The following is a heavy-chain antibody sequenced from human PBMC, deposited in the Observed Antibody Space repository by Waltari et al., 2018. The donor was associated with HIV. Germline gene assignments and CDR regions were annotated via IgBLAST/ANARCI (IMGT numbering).Heavy chain of an antibody. J-gene: IGHJ4*02. CDR3: ARVGITGYDSSGSQGLDY. Sequence: QVQLQQWGTGLLKPSETLSLTCAVYGGSFSGYYWSWIRQPPGKGLEWIGEIKHSGSTNYNPSLKSRVTISVDTSKNQFSLKLSSVTAADTAVYYCARVGITGYDSSGSQGLDYWGQGTLVTVSS. CDR2: IKHSGST. V-gene: IGHV4-34*01. CDR1: GGSFSGYY. D-gene: IGHD3-22*01.